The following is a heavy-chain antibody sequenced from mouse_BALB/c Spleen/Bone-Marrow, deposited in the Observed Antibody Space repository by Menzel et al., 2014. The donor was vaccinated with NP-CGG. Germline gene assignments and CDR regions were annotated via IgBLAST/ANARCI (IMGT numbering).Heavy chain of an antibody. D-gene: IGHD2-1*01. J-gene: IGHJ4*01. CDR2: ISCYKGTV. CDR1: GYSFTGYY. V-gene: IGHV1S34*01. CDR3: ARVNGNPSYAMDY. Sequence: LVKTGASVKISCKASGYSFTGYYMHWVKRSHGKSLEWIGYISCYKGTVSYNQKFKGKATFTVDTSSSTAYMQFNSMTSEDSAVYFCARVNGNPSYAMDYWGQGTSVTVSS.